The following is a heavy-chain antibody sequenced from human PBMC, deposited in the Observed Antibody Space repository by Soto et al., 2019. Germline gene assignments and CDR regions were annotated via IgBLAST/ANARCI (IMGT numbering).Heavy chain of an antibody. V-gene: IGHV3-11*06. CDR3: WRFGLEWLFGDYYYYGMDV. Sequence: GGSLRLSCAASGFTFSDYYMSWFRPAPGKGLELVSYISSGSSYTNYADSVKGRFTISRDNAKNPLYLQMNSLRAEDTAVYYCWRFGLEWLFGDYYYYGMDVWGQGTTVTVSS. CDR2: ISSGSSYT. CDR1: GFTFSDYY. J-gene: IGHJ6*02. D-gene: IGHD3-3*01.